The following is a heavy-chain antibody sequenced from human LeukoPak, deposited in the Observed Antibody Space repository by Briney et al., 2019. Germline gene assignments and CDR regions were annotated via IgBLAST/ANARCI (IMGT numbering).Heavy chain of an antibody. CDR1: GFTFSSYA. Sequence: PGRSLRLSCAASGFTFSSYAMHWVRQAPGKGLEWVAIISNDGSNKYYADSVKGRFTISRDNSKNTLYLQMNSLRAEDTAVYYCASPTMIVGAVGKEYFHHWGQGTLVTVSS. J-gene: IGHJ1*01. D-gene: IGHD3-22*01. V-gene: IGHV3-30-3*01. CDR3: ASPTMIVGAVGKEYFHH. CDR2: ISNDGSNK.